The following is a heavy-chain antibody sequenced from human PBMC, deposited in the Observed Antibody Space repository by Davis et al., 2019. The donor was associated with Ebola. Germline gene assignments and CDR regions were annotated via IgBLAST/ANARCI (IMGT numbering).Heavy chain of an antibody. J-gene: IGHJ6*02. Sequence: SGTTLVKPTQTSTLTCTFSGFSLTTRGAGVGWIRQLPGKALDWLALIYWDDDKRYRPSLKSRLTITKDTSKKQVVLTMTSMDPVDSATYYCVHRHLTTATDYGMDVWGQGTTVTVSS. D-gene: IGHD5-18*01. CDR3: VHRHLTTATDYGMDV. V-gene: IGHV2-5*02. CDR2: IYWDDDK. CDR1: GFSLTTRGAG.